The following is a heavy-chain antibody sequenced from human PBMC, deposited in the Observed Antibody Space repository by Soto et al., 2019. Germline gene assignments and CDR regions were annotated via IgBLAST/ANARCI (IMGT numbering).Heavy chain of an antibody. J-gene: IGHJ3*01. CDR3: ARQQCTVVTAFDV. CDR2: ASYSGKT. Sequence: QVQLQESGPGLVKTSDTLSLTCTVSGGSVTPYYWSWIRQSPGEGLEWIGYASYSGKTGYNPSLKSRVSMSIDTSKNEFSLKLTSLTAADAATYYCARQQCTVVTAFDVWGQGATVAVSS. V-gene: IGHV4-59*02. D-gene: IGHD2-15*01. CDR1: GGSVTPYY.